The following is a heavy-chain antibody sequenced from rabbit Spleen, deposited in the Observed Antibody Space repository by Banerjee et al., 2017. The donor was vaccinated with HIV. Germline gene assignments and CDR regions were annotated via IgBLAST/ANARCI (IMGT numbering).Heavy chain of an antibody. CDR2: IEPIFGNT. CDR1: GIDFSNYNF. Sequence: QEQLEESGGGLVQPGASLTLTCKASGIDFSNYNFMCWVRQAPGKGLEWIGYIEPIFGNTYYANWVNGRFTISSHNAQNTLYLQLSSLTAADTATYFCVRGASSSGYYSLWGPGTLVTVS. V-gene: IGHV1S43*01. CDR3: VRGASSSGYYSL. D-gene: IGHD1-1*01. J-gene: IGHJ6*01.